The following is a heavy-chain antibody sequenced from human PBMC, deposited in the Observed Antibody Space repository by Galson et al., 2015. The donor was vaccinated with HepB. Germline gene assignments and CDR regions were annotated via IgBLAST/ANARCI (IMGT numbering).Heavy chain of an antibody. Sequence: SVKVSCKASGYTFTRNGISWVRQAPGQGLEWMGWISTNSGNTYYAQKFQDRLIMTTKRSTSTAYMELRSLTSDDTAFYYCARDVRYAFEMWGQGTMVTVS. J-gene: IGHJ3*02. V-gene: IGHV1-18*01. D-gene: IGHD3-10*02. CDR3: ARDVRYAFEM. CDR2: ISTNSGNT. CDR1: GYTFTRNG.